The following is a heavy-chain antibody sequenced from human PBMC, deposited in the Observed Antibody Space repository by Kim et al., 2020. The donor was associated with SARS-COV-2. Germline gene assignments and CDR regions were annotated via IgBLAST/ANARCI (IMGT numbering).Heavy chain of an antibody. V-gene: IGHV3-33*01. J-gene: IGHJ5*02. CDR3: AREASVDGNSDNWFDP. CDR1: GFSFRSYG. D-gene: IGHD6-13*01. Sequence: GGSLRLSCAASGFSFRSYGMNWARQAPGKGLEWVAVIWADGSEKFHKDSVRGRFVISRDNSKDTLFLEMNSLRVEDTAVYYCAREASVDGNSDNWFDPWGQGTLVTVSS. CDR2: IWADGSEK.